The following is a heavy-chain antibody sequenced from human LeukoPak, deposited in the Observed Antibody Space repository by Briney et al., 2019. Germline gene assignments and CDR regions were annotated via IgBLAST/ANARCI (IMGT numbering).Heavy chain of an antibody. CDR1: GFTFSSYG. V-gene: IGHV3-30*02. D-gene: IGHD2-2*01. CDR2: IRYDGSNK. Sequence: GGSLRLSCAASGFTFSSYGMHWVRQAPGKGLEWVAFIRYDGSNKYYADSVKGRFTISRDNSKNTLYLQMNSLRAEDTAVYYCAKDGILFEYQLPIVGYWGQGTLVTVSS. CDR3: AKDGILFEYQLPIVGY. J-gene: IGHJ4*02.